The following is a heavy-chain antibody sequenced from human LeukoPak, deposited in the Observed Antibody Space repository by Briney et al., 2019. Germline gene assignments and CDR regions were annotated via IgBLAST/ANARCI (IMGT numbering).Heavy chain of an antibody. CDR1: GYTFTSYS. J-gene: IGHJ4*02. CDR2: ISAYNGNT. V-gene: IGHV1-18*01. Sequence: GASVKVSCKASGYTFTSYSINWVRQVPGQGLEWMGWISAYNGNTKYAQKLQGRVTMTTDTSTSTAYMELRSLRSDDTAVYYCARGLGGSGSYFLTFDYWGQGTLVTVSS. D-gene: IGHD1-26*01. CDR3: ARGLGGSGSYFLTFDY.